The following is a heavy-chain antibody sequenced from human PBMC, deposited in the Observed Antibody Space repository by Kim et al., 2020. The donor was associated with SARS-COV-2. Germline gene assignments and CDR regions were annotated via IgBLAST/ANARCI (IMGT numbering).Heavy chain of an antibody. CDR1: GFTVSDNY. V-gene: IGHV3-53*01. CDR3: ARASAYGYYSFDY. D-gene: IGHD3-22*01. CDR2: IYSGGST. Sequence: GGSLRLSCAASGFTVSDNYMSWVRQAPGKGLEWVSVIYSGGSTYYADSVKGRFTISRDNSKNTLHLQMNSLRAEDTAVYYCARASAYGYYSFDYWGQGTLVTVSS. J-gene: IGHJ4*02.